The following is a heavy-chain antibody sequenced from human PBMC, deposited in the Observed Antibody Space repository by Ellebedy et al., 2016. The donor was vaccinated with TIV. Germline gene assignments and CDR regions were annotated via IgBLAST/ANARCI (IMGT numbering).Heavy chain of an antibody. D-gene: IGHD2-21*02. CDR3: AIVSECGGDCG. J-gene: IGHJ4*02. CDR1: GFTLSNYW. CDR2: INSDGSST. Sequence: GESLKISCAASGFTLSNYWMHWVRQAPGKGLVWVSRINSDGSSTNYADSVKGRFSISRDNAKNTLFRQMNSLRVEETAVYYCAIVSECGGDCGWGQGTLVTVSS. V-gene: IGHV3-74*01.